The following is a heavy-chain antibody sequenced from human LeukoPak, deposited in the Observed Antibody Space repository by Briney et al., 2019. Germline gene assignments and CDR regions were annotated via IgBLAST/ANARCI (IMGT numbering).Heavy chain of an antibody. J-gene: IGHJ4*02. CDR1: GFTFSGYS. CDR2: FGTRSTSI. CDR3: AREVSEGFDF. V-gene: IGHV3-21*01. Sequence: PGGSLRLSCTASGFTFSGYSMNWIRQAPGKGLEWVSSFGTRSTSIYHAGSVKGRFAISRDNAKNSLYLQMNSLRAEDAALYYCAREVSEGFDFWGQGTLVTVSS. D-gene: IGHD3-22*01.